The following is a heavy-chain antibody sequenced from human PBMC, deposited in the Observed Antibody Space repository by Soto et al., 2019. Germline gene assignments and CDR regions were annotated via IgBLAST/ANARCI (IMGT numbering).Heavy chain of an antibody. Sequence: QVQLVQSGAEVKKPGSSVKVSCKASGGTFSSYAISWVRQAPGQGLEWMGGIIPIFGTANYAQKFQGRVTVTADEATGTAYRELSSLRCEDTAVYYCGRGIRVEMAMLPRYFDLWGRCTLVSVSS. V-gene: IGHV1-69*12. CDR3: GRGIRVEMAMLPRYFDL. CDR1: GGTFSSYA. D-gene: IGHD2-21*01. J-gene: IGHJ2*01. CDR2: IIPIFGTA.